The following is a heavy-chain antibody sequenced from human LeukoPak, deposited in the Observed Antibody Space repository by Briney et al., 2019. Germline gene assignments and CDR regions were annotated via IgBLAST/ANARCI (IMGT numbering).Heavy chain of an antibody. CDR2: IWYDGSNK. V-gene: IGHV3-33*01. J-gene: IGHJ4*02. D-gene: IGHD2-15*01. CDR3: ARAPGVVVVAATLFVDY. Sequence: HPGRSLRLSCAASGFTFSSYGMHWVRQAPGKGLEWVAVIWYDGSNKYYADSVKGRFTISRDNSKNTLYLQMNSLRAEDTAVYYCARAPGVVVVAATLFVDYWGQGTLVTVSS. CDR1: GFTFSSYG.